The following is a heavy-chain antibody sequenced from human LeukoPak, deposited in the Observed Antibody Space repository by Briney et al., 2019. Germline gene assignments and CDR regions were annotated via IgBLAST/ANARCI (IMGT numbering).Heavy chain of an antibody. Sequence: GGSLRLSCAASGFTFSSYAMSWVRQAPGKGLEWVSAISGHAVSWDYADSVKRRFTISRDNSKNTLFLQMNSLRAEDTAIYYCAKKVGLVSAPLYYFDVWGQGTLVTVS. V-gene: IGHV3-23*01. D-gene: IGHD5/OR15-5a*01. CDR3: AKKVGLVSAPLYYFDV. J-gene: IGHJ4*02. CDR2: ISGHAVSW. CDR1: GFTFSSYA.